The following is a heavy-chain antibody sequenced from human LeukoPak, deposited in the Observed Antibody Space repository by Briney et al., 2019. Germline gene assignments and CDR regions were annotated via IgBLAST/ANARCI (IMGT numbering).Heavy chain of an antibody. CDR2: IRSDGNNK. CDR1: GFTCSGYG. CDR3: ARDPIPIAAATGDY. D-gene: IGHD6-13*01. Sequence: PGGSLRLSCAASGFTCSGYGMHWVRQAPGKGLEWVAFIRSDGNNKYYADSVKGRFTISRDNSKNSLYLQMNSLRAEDTAVYYCARDPIPIAAATGDYWGQGTLVTVSS. V-gene: IGHV3-30*02. J-gene: IGHJ4*02.